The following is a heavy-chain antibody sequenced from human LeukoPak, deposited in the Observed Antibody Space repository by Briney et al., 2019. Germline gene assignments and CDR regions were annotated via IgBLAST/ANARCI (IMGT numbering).Heavy chain of an antibody. D-gene: IGHD2-2*01. Sequence: GGSLRLSCAVSGFTFRTYGMHWFRQAPGKGLEWVAVISYDGSNKYYADSVKGRFTISRDNSKNTLYLQMNSLRAEDTAVYYCAKAPYCSSTSCSQYYFDYWGQGTLVTVSS. J-gene: IGHJ4*02. CDR2: ISYDGSNK. CDR3: AKAPYCSSTSCSQYYFDY. V-gene: IGHV3-30*18. CDR1: GFTFRTYG.